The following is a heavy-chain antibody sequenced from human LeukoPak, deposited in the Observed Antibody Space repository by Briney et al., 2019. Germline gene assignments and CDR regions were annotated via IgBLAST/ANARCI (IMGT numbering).Heavy chain of an antibody. V-gene: IGHV1-2*02. CDR3: ARGGYYDSSGYYPPSYYYYGMDV. J-gene: IGHJ6*02. CDR2: INPNSGGT. D-gene: IGHD3-22*01. CDR1: VYTLTRYY. Sequence: GASVKVSCKASVYTLTRYYMYWVRQAPGQGLEWMGWINPNSGGTNYAQKFQGRVTMTRDTSISTAYMGLSRLRSDDTAVYYCARGGYYDSSGYYPPSYYYYGMDVWGQGTTVTVSS.